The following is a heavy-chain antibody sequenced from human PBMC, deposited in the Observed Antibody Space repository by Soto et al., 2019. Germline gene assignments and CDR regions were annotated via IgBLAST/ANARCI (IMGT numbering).Heavy chain of an antibody. CDR2: IIPIFGTA. Sequence: GASVKVSCKASGGTFSSYAISWVRQAPGQGLEWMGGIIPIFGTANYAQKFQGRVTITADKSTSTAYMELSSLRSEDTAVYYCARIQYSSSSLTNLAFDIWGQGTMVTVSS. J-gene: IGHJ3*02. V-gene: IGHV1-69*06. CDR1: GGTFSSYA. CDR3: ARIQYSSSSLTNLAFDI. D-gene: IGHD6-6*01.